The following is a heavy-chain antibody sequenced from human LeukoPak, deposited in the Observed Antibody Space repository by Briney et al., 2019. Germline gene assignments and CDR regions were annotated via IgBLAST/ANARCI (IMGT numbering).Heavy chain of an antibody. CDR1: GGSISSHY. CDR2: IYYSGST. J-gene: IGHJ4*02. CDR3: ARGRMPDYYDSSGYQRRFDY. V-gene: IGHV4-59*11. Sequence: SETLSLTCTVSGGSISSHYWRWIRQPPGKGLEGIGYIYYSGSTNYNPSLKSRVTISVDTSKDQFSLKLSSVTAADTAVYYCARGRMPDYYDSSGYQRRFDYWGQGTLVTVSS. D-gene: IGHD3-22*01.